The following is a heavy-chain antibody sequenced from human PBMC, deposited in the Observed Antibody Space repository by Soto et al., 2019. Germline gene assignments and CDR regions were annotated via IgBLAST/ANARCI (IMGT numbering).Heavy chain of an antibody. J-gene: IGHJ4*02. Sequence: GGSLRLSCAASGFTFSSYGMNWVRQAPGKGLEWVAVVSYDEITKYYADSVKGRFTISRDNSKNTVYLQMNSLRPEDTAVYYCAKPLGLLRRAMAQGSDYWGQGTRVTAPQ. D-gene: IGHD5-18*01. CDR1: GFTFSSYG. CDR2: VSYDEITK. V-gene: IGHV3-30*18. CDR3: AKPLGLLRRAMAQGSDY.